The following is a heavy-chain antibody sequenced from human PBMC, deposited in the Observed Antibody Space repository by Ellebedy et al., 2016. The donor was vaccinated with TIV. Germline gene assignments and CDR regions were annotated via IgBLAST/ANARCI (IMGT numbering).Heavy chain of an antibody. D-gene: IGHD3-16*01. CDR1: GFTFRTYA. CDR3: AKIAVWGTY. Sequence: GGSLRLSXATSGFTFRTYAMSWVRQAPGKGPEWVSAIGSTGGGTHYADSVKGRFTISRDNSKSTLYLQLNSLRVEDTAMYYCAKIAVWGTYWGQGTLVAVSS. J-gene: IGHJ4*02. V-gene: IGHV3-23*01. CDR2: IGSTGGGT.